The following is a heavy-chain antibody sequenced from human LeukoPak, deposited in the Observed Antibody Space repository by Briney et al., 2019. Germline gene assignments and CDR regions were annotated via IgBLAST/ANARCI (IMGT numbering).Heavy chain of an antibody. CDR3: ARGYYYGSGSYLNWFDP. CDR2: ISAYNGNT. CDR1: GYTFTSYG. Sequence: GASVKVSCKASGYTFTSYGTSWVRQAPGQGLEWMGWISAYNGNTNYAQKLQGRVTMTTDTSTSTAYMELRSLRSDDTAVYYCARGYYYGSGSYLNWFDPWGQGTLVTVSS. J-gene: IGHJ5*02. V-gene: IGHV1-18*01. D-gene: IGHD3-10*01.